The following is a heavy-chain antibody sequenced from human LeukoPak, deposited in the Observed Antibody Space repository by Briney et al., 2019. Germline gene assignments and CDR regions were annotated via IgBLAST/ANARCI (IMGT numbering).Heavy chain of an antibody. V-gene: IGHV4-39*01. CDR3: ARRSSAEFWRGQYEGFWFDP. Sequence: SETLSLTCTVSGGSISSSSYYWGWIRHPPGKELQWIGSIYYSGSTYYNPSLKSRVTISVDTSKNQFSLKLSSVTAADTAVYYCARRSSAEFWRGQYEGFWFDPWGQGPLVTGPS. CDR1: GGSISSSSYY. CDR2: IYYSGST. J-gene: IGHJ5*02. D-gene: IGHD3-3*01.